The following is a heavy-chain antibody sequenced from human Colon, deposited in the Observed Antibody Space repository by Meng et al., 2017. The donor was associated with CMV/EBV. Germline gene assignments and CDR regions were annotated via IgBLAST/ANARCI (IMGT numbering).Heavy chain of an antibody. CDR1: GFAFSDYA. D-gene: IGHD2-8*02. V-gene: IGHV3-23*01. CDR3: AKIRKGGYCTGGSCFDN. Sequence: GGSLRLSCAASGFAFSDYAMTWVRQAPGKGLEWVSFISDSGYTNYGDPVKGRFTISRDNSKNTVFLQMNSLRIGDTGIYYCAKIRKGGYCTGGSCFDNWGQGTQVTVSS. J-gene: IGHJ4*02. CDR2: ISDSGYT.